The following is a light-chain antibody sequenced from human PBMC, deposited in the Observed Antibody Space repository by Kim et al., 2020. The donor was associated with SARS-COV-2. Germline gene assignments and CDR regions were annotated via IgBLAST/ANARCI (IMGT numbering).Light chain of an antibody. V-gene: IGLV1-44*01. Sequence: ELTQPPSASGTPGQRVTISCSGSNGINWYQQVPGTAPKLLVQSNNQRPSGVPDRFSGSKSGTSASLAISGLQSEDEAEYYCAAWDDSLNAWVFGGGT. CDR3: AAWDDSLNAWV. CDR2: SNN. J-gene: IGLJ3*02. CDR1: NG.